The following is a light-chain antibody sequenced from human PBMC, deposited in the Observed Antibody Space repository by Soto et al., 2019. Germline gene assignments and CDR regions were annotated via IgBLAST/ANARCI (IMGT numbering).Light chain of an antibody. Sequence: DIQMTQSPSSLSASVVDRVTITCLASQSISSYLNWYQQKPGKAPKLLIYAASSLQSGVPSRFSGSGSGTDFTLTISRLEPEDYAVYYCQQYGHSLWTFGQGTKVDIK. J-gene: IGKJ1*01. CDR1: QSISSY. V-gene: IGKV1-39*01. CDR2: AAS. CDR3: QQYGHSLWT.